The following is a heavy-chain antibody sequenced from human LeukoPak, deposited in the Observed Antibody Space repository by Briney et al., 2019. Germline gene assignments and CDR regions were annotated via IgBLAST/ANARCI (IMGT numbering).Heavy chain of an antibody. CDR1: GGSISSGVYY. D-gene: IGHD4-17*01. CDR3: AKQPNGEGALVI. V-gene: IGHV4-30-4*01. Sequence: SETLSLTCTVSGGSISSGVYYWRWIRQPPGKGLEWIGYIYYSGSTYFTPSLKSRVTISVDTSNNQFSLKLSSVTAADTAVYFCAKQPNGEGALVIWGQGTMVTVSS. J-gene: IGHJ3*02. CDR2: IYYSGST.